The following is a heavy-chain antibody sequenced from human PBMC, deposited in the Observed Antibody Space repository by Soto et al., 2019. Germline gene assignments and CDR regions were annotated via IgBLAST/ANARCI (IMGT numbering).Heavy chain of an antibody. J-gene: IGHJ3*02. V-gene: IGHV4-39*01. CDR3: ARQGAGGPAFDI. D-gene: IGHD3-16*01. Sequence: QLQLQESGPGLVTPSETLSLTCTVSGGSISSSSYYWGWIRQPPGTGLEWIGSISYSGNTYYNPSLKSRVTIAVDTSQNQFALNLSPVTAADTAVYNCARQGAGGPAFDIWGQGTMVTVSS. CDR2: ISYSGNT. CDR1: GGSISSSSYY.